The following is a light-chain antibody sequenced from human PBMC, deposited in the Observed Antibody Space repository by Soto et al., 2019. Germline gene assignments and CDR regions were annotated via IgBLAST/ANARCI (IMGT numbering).Light chain of an antibody. CDR1: SGHSSYA. CDR2: LNSDGSH. J-gene: IGLJ3*02. CDR3: QTWGTGLLV. V-gene: IGLV4-69*01. Sequence: QSVLTQSPSASASLGASVKLTCTLSSGHSSYAIAWHQQQPEKGPRYLMKLNSDGSHSKGDGIPDRFSGSSSGAERYLTISSLQSYDEADYYCQTWGTGLLVFGGGTKLTVL.